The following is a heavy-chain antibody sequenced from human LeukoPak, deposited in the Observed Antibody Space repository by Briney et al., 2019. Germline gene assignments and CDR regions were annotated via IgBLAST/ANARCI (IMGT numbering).Heavy chain of an antibody. V-gene: IGHV4-4*07. Sequence: SETLSLTCTVSGGSISSYYWSWIRQPAGKGLEWIGRIYTSGSTNYNPSLKSRVTMSVDTSKNQFSLKLSSVTAADTAVYYCAREVNDPGIYYYYYMDVWGKGTTVTISS. D-gene: IGHD1-14*01. J-gene: IGHJ6*03. CDR1: GGSISSYY. CDR2: IYTSGST. CDR3: AREVNDPGIYYYYYMDV.